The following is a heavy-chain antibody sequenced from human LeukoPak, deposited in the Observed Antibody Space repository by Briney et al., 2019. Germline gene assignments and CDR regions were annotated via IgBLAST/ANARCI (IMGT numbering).Heavy chain of an antibody. CDR1: GFTFSSYS. CDR3: ARGGNYYGSGSPALTDWFDP. J-gene: IGHJ5*02. V-gene: IGHV3-21*01. CDR2: ISSSSSYI. D-gene: IGHD3-10*01. Sequence: GGSLRLSCAASGFTFSSYSMNWVRQAPGKGLEWVSSISSSSSYIYYADSVKGRFTISRDNAKNSLYLQMNSLRAEDTAVYYCARGGNYYGSGSPALTDWFDPWGQGTLVTVSS.